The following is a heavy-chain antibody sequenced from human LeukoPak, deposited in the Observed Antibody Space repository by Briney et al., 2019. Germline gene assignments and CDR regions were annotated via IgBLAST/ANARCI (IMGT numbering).Heavy chain of an antibody. CDR2: ISGSGGST. CDR3: AKDRSRAAVDIDAFDI. J-gene: IGHJ3*02. CDR1: GFTFSSYA. Sequence: AGGSLRLSCAASGFTFSSYAMSWVRQAPGKGLEWVSAISGSGGSTYYADSVKGRFTISRDNSKNTLYLQMNSLRAEDTAVYYCAKDRSRAAVDIDAFDIWGQGTMVTVSS. D-gene: IGHD6-13*01. V-gene: IGHV3-23*01.